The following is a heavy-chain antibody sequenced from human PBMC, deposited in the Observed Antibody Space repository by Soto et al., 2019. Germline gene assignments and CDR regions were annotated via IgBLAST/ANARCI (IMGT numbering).Heavy chain of an antibody. CDR2: INSDGSST. CDR3: ASGSPVVAARIDY. Sequence: GGSLRLSCAASGFTFSSYWMHWVRQAPGKGLVWVSRINSDGSSTSYADSVKGRFTISRDNAKNTLYLQMNRLRAEDTAVYYCASGSPVVAARIDYWGQGTLVTVSS. D-gene: IGHD2-15*01. V-gene: IGHV3-74*01. J-gene: IGHJ4*02. CDR1: GFTFSSYW.